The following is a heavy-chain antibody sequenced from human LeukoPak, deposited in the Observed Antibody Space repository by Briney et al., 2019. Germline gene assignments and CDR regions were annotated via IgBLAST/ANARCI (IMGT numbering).Heavy chain of an antibody. CDR2: IYYSGST. D-gene: IGHD1-1*01. CDR1: GGSISSYY. J-gene: IGHJ4*02. Sequence: SETLSLTCTVSGGSISSYYWSWIRQPPGKGLEWIGYIYYSGSTNYNPSLKSRVTISVDTSKNQFSLKLSCVTAADTAVYYCARESTTGTYYDYWGQGTLVTVSS. V-gene: IGHV4-59*01. CDR3: ARESTTGTYYDY.